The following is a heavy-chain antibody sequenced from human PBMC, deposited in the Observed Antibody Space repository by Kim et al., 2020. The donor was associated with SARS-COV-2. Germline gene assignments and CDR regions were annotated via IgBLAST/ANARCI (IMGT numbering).Heavy chain of an antibody. CDR3: ARAGSGSYVSGFDP. J-gene: IGHJ5*02. V-gene: IGHV3-30*01. Sequence: GDSVKGRFTISRDNSKNALYLQMNSLRAEDTAVYYCARAGSGSYVSGFDPWGQGTLVTVSS. D-gene: IGHD1-26*01.